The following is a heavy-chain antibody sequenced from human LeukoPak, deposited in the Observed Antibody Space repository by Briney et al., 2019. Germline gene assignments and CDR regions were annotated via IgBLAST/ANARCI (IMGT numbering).Heavy chain of an antibody. CDR1: GGTFSSYA. CDR3: ARGWGDIQLWLRDYYYYGMDV. V-gene: IGHV1-69*04. CDR2: IIPILGIA. D-gene: IGHD5-18*01. Sequence: ASVKVSCKASGGTFSSYAISWVRPAPGQGLEWMGRIIPILGIANYAQKFQGRVTITADKSTSTAYMELSSLRSEDTAVYYCARGWGDIQLWLRDYYYYGMDVWGQGTTVTVSS. J-gene: IGHJ6*02.